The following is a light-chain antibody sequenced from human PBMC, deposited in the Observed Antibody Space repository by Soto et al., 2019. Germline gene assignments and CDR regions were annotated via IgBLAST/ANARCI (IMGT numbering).Light chain of an antibody. CDR3: SSYTSSSTLEV. J-gene: IGLJ1*01. V-gene: IGLV2-14*01. CDR2: EVS. Sequence: QSALTQPASVSGSPGQSITISCTGTSSDVGVYNYVSWYQQHPGKAPKLMIYEVSNRPSGVSNRFSGSKSGNTASLTISGLQAEDEADYYCSSYTSSSTLEVFGTGTSSPX. CDR1: SSDVGVYNY.